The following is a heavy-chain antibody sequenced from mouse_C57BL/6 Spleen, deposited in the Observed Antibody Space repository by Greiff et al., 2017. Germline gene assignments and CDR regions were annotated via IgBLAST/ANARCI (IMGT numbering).Heavy chain of an antibody. CDR3: ARYGNSDYYAMDY. CDR1: GFNFKDYY. V-gene: IGHV14-2*01. Sequence: EVQLQESGAELVKPGASVKLSCTASGFNFKDYYMHWVKQRPEQGLEWIGRIDPEDGETKYAPKFQGKATITADTTSNTAYLQLSSLTSEDTAVYYCARYGNSDYYAMDYWGQGTSVTVSS. CDR2: IDPEDGET. J-gene: IGHJ4*01. D-gene: IGHD1-1*01.